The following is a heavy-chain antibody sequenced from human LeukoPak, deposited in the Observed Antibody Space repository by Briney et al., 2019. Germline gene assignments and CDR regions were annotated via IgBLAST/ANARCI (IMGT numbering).Heavy chain of an antibody. V-gene: IGHV3-53*01. Sequence: PGGSLRLSCAASGFTFSSNYMSWVRQAPGKGLEWVSVIYSGGSTYYADSVKGRFTISRDNSKNTLYLQMNSLRAEDTAVYYCARVGGIVGATPRFDPWGQGTLVTVSS. CDR2: IYSGGST. D-gene: IGHD1-26*01. CDR3: ARVGGIVGATPRFDP. J-gene: IGHJ5*02. CDR1: GFTFSSNY.